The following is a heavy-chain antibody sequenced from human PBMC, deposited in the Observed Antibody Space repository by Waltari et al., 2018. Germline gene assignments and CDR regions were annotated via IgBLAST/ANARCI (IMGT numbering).Heavy chain of an antibody. Sequence: EVQLLESGGDLVQPGGSLRLSCAASGFTFSSYAMSWVRQAPGKGLEWVLSISGSAAATYYADSVNGRFTISRDQSKNTLYLQMGSLTAEDTAVYYCAKAPLLRFLEWDHSILFDPWGQGTLVTVSS. J-gene: IGHJ5*02. V-gene: IGHV3-23*01. CDR2: ISGSAAAT. D-gene: IGHD3-3*01. CDR1: GFTFSSYA. CDR3: AKAPLLRFLEWDHSILFDP.